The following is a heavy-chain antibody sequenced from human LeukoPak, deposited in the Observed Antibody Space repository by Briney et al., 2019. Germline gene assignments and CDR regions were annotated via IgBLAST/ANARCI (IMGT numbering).Heavy chain of an antibody. D-gene: IGHD5-18*01. CDR1: GFTFSSYS. J-gene: IGHJ4*02. CDR2: ISSSSSYI. Sequence: GGSLRLSCAASGFTFSSYSMNWVRQAPGKGLEWVSSISSSSSYIYYADSVKGRFTISRDNAKNSLYLQMNSLRAEDTAVYYCARSPLYSYDRDIFDYWGQGTLVTVSS. V-gene: IGHV3-21*01. CDR3: ARSPLYSYDRDIFDY.